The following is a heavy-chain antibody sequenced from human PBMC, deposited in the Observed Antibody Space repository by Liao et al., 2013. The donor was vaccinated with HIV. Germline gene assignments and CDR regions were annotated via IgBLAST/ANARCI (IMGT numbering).Heavy chain of an antibody. V-gene: IGHV4-34*01. Sequence: QVPLQHLGAGLLKPSETLSLTCVAYGGSFSGYYWSWIRQPPREGAWSGLGRIDHSGNTNYKSSLKSRVTVSVDMSKNQLSLNLKSVTAADTALYYCVRGRGRRYLGVGDAFDMWGQGTMVTVSS. CDR2: IDHSGNT. CDR1: GGSFSGYY. CDR3: VRGRGRRYLGVGDAFDM. J-gene: IGHJ3*02. D-gene: IGHD3-9*01.